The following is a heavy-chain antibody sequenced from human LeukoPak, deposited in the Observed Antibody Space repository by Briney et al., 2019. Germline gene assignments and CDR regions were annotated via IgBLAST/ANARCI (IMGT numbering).Heavy chain of an antibody. J-gene: IGHJ1*01. V-gene: IGHV4-38-2*02. CDR2: IYYSGTT. CDR1: GFSISTGDY. CDR3: ARDRATGRYAD. Sequence: SETLSLTCTVSGFSISTGDYWGWIRQTPGKGLQWIGNIYYSGTTYYNPSLQSRVTISVDTSQNQFSVRLTSLTDADTALYYCARDRATGRYADWGQGILVTVSS. D-gene: IGHD3-16*01.